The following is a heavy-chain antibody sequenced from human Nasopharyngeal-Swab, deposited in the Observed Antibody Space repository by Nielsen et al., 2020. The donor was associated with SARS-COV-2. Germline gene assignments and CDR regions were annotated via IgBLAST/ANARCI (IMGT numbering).Heavy chain of an antibody. CDR3: ARRGNYNYYGMDV. Sequence: ASVKVSCKASVGTFSSYAIRWVRQAPGQGLEWMGWINPNSGGTNYAQKFQGRVTMTRDTSISTAYMELSRLRSDDTAVYYCARRGNYNYYGMDVWGQGTTVTVSS. V-gene: IGHV1-2*02. CDR2: INPNSGGT. J-gene: IGHJ6*02. CDR1: VGTFSSYA.